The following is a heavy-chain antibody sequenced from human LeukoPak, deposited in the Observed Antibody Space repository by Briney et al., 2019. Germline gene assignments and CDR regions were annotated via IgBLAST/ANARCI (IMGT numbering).Heavy chain of an antibody. D-gene: IGHD4-11*01. V-gene: IGHV4-38-2*02. CDR1: GYSISSGYY. CDR2: IYHSGST. CDR3: LLEDYSNYKDGSYYMDV. Sequence: SETLSLTCTVSGYSISSGYYWGWIRQPPGKGLEWMGSIYHSGSTYYNPSLKSRVTISVDTSKNQFSLKLSSVTAADTAVYYCLLEDYSNYKDGSYYMDVWGKGTTVTVSS. J-gene: IGHJ6*03.